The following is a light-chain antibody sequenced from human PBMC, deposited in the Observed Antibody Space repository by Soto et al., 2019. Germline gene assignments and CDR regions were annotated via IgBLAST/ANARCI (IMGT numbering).Light chain of an antibody. CDR3: QQYGSSIKT. Sequence: EIVMTQSPATLSLSPGERATLSCRASQTIDNTLAWYQRKPGQAPRLLIYGASSRATGIPDRFSGSGSGTDFTLTISRLEPADFAVYYCQQYGSSIKTFGQGTKVDIK. V-gene: IGKV3-20*01. CDR1: QTIDNT. CDR2: GAS. J-gene: IGKJ1*01.